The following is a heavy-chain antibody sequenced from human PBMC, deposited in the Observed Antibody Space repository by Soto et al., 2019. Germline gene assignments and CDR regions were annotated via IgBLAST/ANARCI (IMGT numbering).Heavy chain of an antibody. CDR2: IIPIFGTA. CDR1: GGTFSSYA. J-gene: IGHJ6*02. Sequence: ASVKVSCKASGGTFSSYAISWVRQAPGQGLEWMGGIIPIFGTANYAQKFQGRVTITADESTRTAYMELSSLRSEDTAVYYCARNSDIVVVPAAAFGSEYYYYGMDVWGQGTTVTVSS. V-gene: IGHV1-69*13. CDR3: ARNSDIVVVPAAAFGSEYYYYGMDV. D-gene: IGHD2-2*01.